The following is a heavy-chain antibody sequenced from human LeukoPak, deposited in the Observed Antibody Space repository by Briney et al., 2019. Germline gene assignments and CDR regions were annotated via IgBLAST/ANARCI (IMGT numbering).Heavy chain of an antibody. V-gene: IGHV4-34*01. CDR1: GGSFSGYY. CDR2: INHSGST. D-gene: IGHD2-21*02. CDR3: ARVSGPHIAVVTAKYYFDY. J-gene: IGHJ4*02. Sequence: SETLSLTCAVYGGSFSGYYWSWIRQPPGKGLEWIGEINHSGSTNYNPSLKSRVTISVDTSKNQFSLKLSSVTAADSAVYYCARVSGPHIAVVTAKYYFDYWGQGTLVTVSS.